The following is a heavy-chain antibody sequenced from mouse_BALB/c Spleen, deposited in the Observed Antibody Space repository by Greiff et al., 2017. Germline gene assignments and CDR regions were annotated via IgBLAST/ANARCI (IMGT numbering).Heavy chain of an antibody. CDR3: ARESLAY. V-gene: IGHV1-15*01. CDR2: IDPETGGT. J-gene: IGHJ3*01. CDR1: GYTLTDYE. Sequence: QVQLQQSGAELVRPGASVTLSCKASGYTLTDYEMHWVKQTPVHGLEWIGAIDPETGGTAYNQKFKGKATLTADKSSSTAYMELRSLTSEDSAVYYCARESLAYWGQGTLVTVSA.